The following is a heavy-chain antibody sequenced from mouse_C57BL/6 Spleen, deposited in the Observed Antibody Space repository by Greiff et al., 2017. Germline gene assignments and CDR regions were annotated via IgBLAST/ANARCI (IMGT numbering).Heavy chain of an antibody. D-gene: IGHD3-2*02. CDR3: ARRSGVDYYARDY. V-gene: IGHV1-22*01. Sequence: VQLKESGPELVKPGASVTMSCKASGYTFTDYNMHWVKQSHGKSLEWIGYINPNNGGTSYNQKFKGKATLTVNKSSRPAYMELRSLTSEDSAVYYCARRSGVDYYARDYWGQGTSVTVSA. J-gene: IGHJ4*01. CDR2: INPNNGGT. CDR1: GYTFTDYN.